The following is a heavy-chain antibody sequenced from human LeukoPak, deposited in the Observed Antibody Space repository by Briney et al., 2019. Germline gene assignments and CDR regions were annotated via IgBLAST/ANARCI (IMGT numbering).Heavy chain of an antibody. V-gene: IGHV1-2*02. CDR3: AREAPIAAAGTWFDP. CDR1: GYTFTGYY. Sequence: ASVKVSCKASGYTFTGYYMHWVRQAPGQGLEWMRWINPNSGGTNYAQKFQGRVTMTRNTSISTAYMELSSLRSEDTAVYYCAREAPIAAAGTWFDPWGQGTLVTVSS. J-gene: IGHJ5*02. D-gene: IGHD6-13*01. CDR2: INPNSGGT.